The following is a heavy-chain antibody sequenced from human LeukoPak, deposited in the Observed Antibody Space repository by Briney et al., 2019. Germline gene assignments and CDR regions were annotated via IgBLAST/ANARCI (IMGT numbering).Heavy chain of an antibody. CDR2: SVVGSGKT. J-gene: IGHJ4*02. V-gene: IGHV1-58*02. CDR3: AAGAGGGFWSGFL. D-gene: IGHD3-16*01. CDR1: GFTFTSSA. Sequence: SVKVSCKASGFTFTSSAMQWVRQARGERLGWMGWSVVGSGKTNNAQKFQERVTITRDMSTSTAYMELSSLRSEDTAVYYCAAGAGGGFWSGFLWGQGTLVTVSS.